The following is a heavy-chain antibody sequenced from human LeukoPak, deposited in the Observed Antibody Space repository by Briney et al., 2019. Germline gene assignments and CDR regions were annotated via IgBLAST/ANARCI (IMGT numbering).Heavy chain of an antibody. Sequence: ASVKVSCKASGYSFISYYIHWVRQAPGQGLTWMGWINPNSGGTNYAQNFQGRVTLTRDTTISTAYMELSRLRSDETAVYYCVKSSDWYLEYWGQGTLVTVSS. V-gene: IGHV1-2*02. J-gene: IGHJ4*02. CDR2: INPNSGGT. D-gene: IGHD3-9*01. CDR3: VKSSDWYLEY. CDR1: GYSFISYY.